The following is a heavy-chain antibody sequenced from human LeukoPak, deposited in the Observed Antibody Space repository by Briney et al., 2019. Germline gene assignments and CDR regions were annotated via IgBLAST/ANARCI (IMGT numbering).Heavy chain of an antibody. CDR1: GYTFTGYY. CDR2: INPNSGGT. CDR3: ARLSAYPGYYGMDV. D-gene: IGHD2-2*01. V-gene: IGHV1-2*02. J-gene: IGHJ6*02. Sequence: ASVKVSCKASGYTFTGYYMHWVRQAPGRGLEWMGWINPNSGGTNYAQKFQGRVTMTRDTSISTAYMELSRLRSDDTAVYYCARLSAYPGYYGMDVWGQGTTVTVSS.